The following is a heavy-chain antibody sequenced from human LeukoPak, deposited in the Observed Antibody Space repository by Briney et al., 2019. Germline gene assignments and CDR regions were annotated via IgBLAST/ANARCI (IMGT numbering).Heavy chain of an antibody. CDR1: RVSLRPKY. CDR2: IYYSGST. Sequence: SETLSLTCTVSRVSLRPKYWTWVRQPPGKGLEWVGYIYYSGSTNYNPSLKSRVTMSVDTSKNQFSLKLSSVTAADTAVYYCARDRLGEPIDYWGQGTLVTVSS. D-gene: IGHD3-16*01. CDR3: ARDRLGEPIDY. J-gene: IGHJ4*02. V-gene: IGHV4-59*01.